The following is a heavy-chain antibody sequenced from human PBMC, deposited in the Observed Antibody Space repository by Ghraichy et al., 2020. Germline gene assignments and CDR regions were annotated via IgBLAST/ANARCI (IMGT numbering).Heavy chain of an antibody. CDR2: MKQDGSEK. CDR3: ATGDGRVGNAGRDDNFEI. Sequence: GGSLRLSCAASGFSFRSYWMSWVRQAPGKGLEWVAIMKQDGSEKYYVDSVKGRFTISRDNAENSLFLQMNSLRAEDTGVYYCATGDGRVGNAGRDDNFEIWGQGTMVTVSS. J-gene: IGHJ3*02. D-gene: IGHD4-23*01. V-gene: IGHV3-7*01. CDR1: GFSFRSYW.